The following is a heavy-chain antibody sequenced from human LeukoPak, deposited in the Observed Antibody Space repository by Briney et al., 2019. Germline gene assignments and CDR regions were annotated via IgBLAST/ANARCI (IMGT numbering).Heavy chain of an antibody. CDR3: VKDNPLDY. CDR1: GFTFSSHG. J-gene: IGHJ4*02. CDR2: IRYDGNNK. V-gene: IGHV3-30*02. Sequence: GGTLRLSCAASGFTFSSHGMLWVRQAPGKGLEWVAFIRYDGNNKLYADSMKGRFTISRDNSKNTLYLHINSLRAEDTAAYYCVKDNPLDYWGQGTLVIVSS. D-gene: IGHD1-14*01.